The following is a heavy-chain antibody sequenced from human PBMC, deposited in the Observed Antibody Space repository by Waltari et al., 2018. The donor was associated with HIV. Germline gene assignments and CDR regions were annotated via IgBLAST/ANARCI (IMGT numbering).Heavy chain of an antibody. J-gene: IGHJ3*02. CDR1: GGSFSGYY. V-gene: IGHV4-34*01. Sequence: QVQLQQWGAGLLKPSETLSLTCAVYGGSFSGYYWSWIRQPPGKGLEWIGEINHSGSTNYNPSLKSRVTISVDTSKNQFSLKLSSVTAADTAVYYCAITYYYGSGSYEDAFDIWGQGTMVTVSS. D-gene: IGHD3-10*01. CDR2: INHSGST. CDR3: AITYYYGSGSYEDAFDI.